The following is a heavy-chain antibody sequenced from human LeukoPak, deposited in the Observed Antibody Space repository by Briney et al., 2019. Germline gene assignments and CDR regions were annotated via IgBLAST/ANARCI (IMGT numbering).Heavy chain of an antibody. Sequence: PGGSLRLSCAASGFTFSRYWMSWVRQAPGKGLEWVANIKQDGSEKYYVDSVKGRFTISRDNAKNSLYLQMNSLRAEDTAVYYCARSTYYDFWSGYYARSAFDIWGQGTMVTVSS. J-gene: IGHJ3*02. D-gene: IGHD3-3*01. CDR3: ARSTYYDFWSGYYARSAFDI. CDR2: IKQDGSEK. V-gene: IGHV3-7*01. CDR1: GFTFSRYW.